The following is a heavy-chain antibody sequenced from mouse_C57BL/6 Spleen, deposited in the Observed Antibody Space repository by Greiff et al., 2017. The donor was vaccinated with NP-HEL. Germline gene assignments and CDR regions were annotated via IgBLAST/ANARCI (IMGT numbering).Heavy chain of an antibody. CDR2: IYPGDGDT. CDR3: ARSDPWYFDV. V-gene: IGHV1-82*01. Sequence: VQLQQSGPELVKPGASVKISCKASGYAFSSSWMNWVKQRPGKGLEWIGRIYPGDGDTNYNGKFKGKATLTADKSSSTAYMQLSSLTSEDSAVYFCARSDPWYFDVWGTGTTVTVSS. CDR1: GYAFSSSW. J-gene: IGHJ1*03.